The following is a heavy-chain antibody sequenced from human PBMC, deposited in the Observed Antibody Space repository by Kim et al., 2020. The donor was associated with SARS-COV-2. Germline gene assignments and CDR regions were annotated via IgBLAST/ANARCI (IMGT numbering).Heavy chain of an antibody. CDR1: GGSFSGYY. D-gene: IGHD3-10*01. Sequence: SETLSLTCAVYGGSFSGYYWSWIRQPPGKGLEWIGEINHSGSTNYNPSLKSRVTISVDTSKNQFSLKLSSVTAADTAVYYCASERITMVRGVIISNWGQGTLVTVSS. J-gene: IGHJ4*02. V-gene: IGHV4-34*01. CDR2: INHSGST. CDR3: ASERITMVRGVIISN.